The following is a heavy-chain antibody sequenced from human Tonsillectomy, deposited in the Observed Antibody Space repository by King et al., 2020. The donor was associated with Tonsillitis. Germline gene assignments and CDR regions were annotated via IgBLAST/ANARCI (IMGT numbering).Heavy chain of an antibody. CDR2: INHSGST. V-gene: IGHV4-34*01. D-gene: IGHD2-2*02. CDR1: GGSFSGYY. CDR3: ARGRGQYQLLYGDYYYYMDV. Sequence: VQLQQWGAGLLKPSETLSLTCAVYGGSFSGYYWSWIRQPPRKGLEWIGEINHSGSTNYNPSLKSRVTISVDTSKNQFSLKLSSVTAADTAVYYCARGRGQYQLLYGDYYYYMDVWGKGTTVTVSS. J-gene: IGHJ6*03.